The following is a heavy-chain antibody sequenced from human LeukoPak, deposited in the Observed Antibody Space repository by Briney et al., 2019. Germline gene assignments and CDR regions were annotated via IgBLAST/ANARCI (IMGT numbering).Heavy chain of an antibody. Sequence: GIIYHSGSTYYNPSLKSRVTISVDTSKNQFSLKLSSVTAADTAVYYCARRGLSNYGSGYWGQGTLVTVSS. CDR2: IYHSGST. D-gene: IGHD4-11*01. J-gene: IGHJ4*02. CDR3: ARRGLSNYGSGY. V-gene: IGHV4-38-2*01.